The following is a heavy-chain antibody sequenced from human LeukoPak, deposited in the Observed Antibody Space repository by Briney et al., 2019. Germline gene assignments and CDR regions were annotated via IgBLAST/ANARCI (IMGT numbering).Heavy chain of an antibody. CDR2: ISGSGGST. CDR3: AKVYEVRFLEWLFDY. D-gene: IGHD3-3*01. J-gene: IGHJ4*02. Sequence: GGSLRLSCAASGFTFSSYAMSWVRQAPGKGLEWVSAISGSGGSTYYADSVKGRFTISRDNSKNTLHLQMNSLRAEDTAVYYCAKVYEVRFLEWLFDYWGQGTLVTVSS. V-gene: IGHV3-23*01. CDR1: GFTFSSYA.